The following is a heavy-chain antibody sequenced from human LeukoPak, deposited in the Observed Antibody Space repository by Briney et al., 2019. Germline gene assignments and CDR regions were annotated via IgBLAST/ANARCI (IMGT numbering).Heavy chain of an antibody. CDR3: ATGDSGSYPFDY. CDR2: INPSGGST. CDR1: GYTFTSYY. D-gene: IGHD1-26*01. V-gene: IGHV1-46*01. J-gene: IGHJ4*02. Sequence: ASVKVSCKASGYTFTSYYMHWVRQAPGQGLEWMGIINPSGGSTSYAQKFQGRVTMTEDTSTDTAYMELSSLRSEDTAVYYCATGDSGSYPFDYWGQGTLVTVSS.